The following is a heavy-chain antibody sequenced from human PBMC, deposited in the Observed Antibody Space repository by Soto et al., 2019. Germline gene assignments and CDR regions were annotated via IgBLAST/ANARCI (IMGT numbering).Heavy chain of an antibody. V-gene: IGHV3-30-3*01. D-gene: IGHD6-13*01. Sequence: QVQLVESGGGVVQPGRSLRLSCAASEFTFSSYAMHWVRQAPGKGLEWVAVISYDGSNKYYADSVKGRFTISRDNSKNTLYLQMNSLRAEDTAVYYCARNGPTAAAGTYRDYYYYYGMDVWGQGTTVTVSS. CDR1: EFTFSSYA. CDR3: ARNGPTAAAGTYRDYYYYYGMDV. J-gene: IGHJ6*02. CDR2: ISYDGSNK.